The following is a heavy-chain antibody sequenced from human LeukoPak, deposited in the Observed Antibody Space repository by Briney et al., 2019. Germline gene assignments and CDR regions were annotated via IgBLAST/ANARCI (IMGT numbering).Heavy chain of an antibody. CDR3: ARKYDILTGFDNWFAP. CDR1: GYTFTGYY. V-gene: IGHV1-2*02. Sequence: ASVKVSCTASGYTFTGYYIHWVRQAPGQGLEWMGWINTQSGDTKYAQKFQGRVTMTRDTSSSTANMELSRLRSDDTALYYCARKYDILTGFDNWFAPWGRGTLVTVSS. D-gene: IGHD3-9*01. J-gene: IGHJ5*02. CDR2: INTQSGDT.